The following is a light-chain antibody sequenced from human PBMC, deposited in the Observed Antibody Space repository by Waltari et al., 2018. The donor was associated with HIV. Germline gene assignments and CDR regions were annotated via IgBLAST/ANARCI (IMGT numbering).Light chain of an antibody. V-gene: IGKV3-20*01. J-gene: IGKJ1*01. Sequence: EIVLTQSPGTLSLSPWERATLSCSYSQSVSSRSLAWYQQRPGQAPRPLTSCASTRATGIADRFSGSGSGKDVTINICRLEPEDSAVYDCQKYGTAPRQFGQGTTVEL. CDR3: QKYGTAPRQ. CDR1: QSVSSRS. CDR2: CAS.